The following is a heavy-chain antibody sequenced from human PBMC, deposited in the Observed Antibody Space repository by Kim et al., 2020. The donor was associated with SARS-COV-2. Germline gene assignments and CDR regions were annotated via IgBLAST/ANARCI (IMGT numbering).Heavy chain of an antibody. D-gene: IGHD3-22*01. CDR2: ISGSGRTT. CDR1: GFTFTDYA. CDR3: ARFDDSNGYYQYYFDY. V-gene: IGHV3-23*01. J-gene: IGHJ4*02. Sequence: GGSLRLSCVASGFTFTDYALSWVRQAPGKGLEWVSAISGSGRTTYSADSVRGRFTISRDTSKNTVYLQMNSLRAEDTAMYYCARFDDSNGYYQYYFDYWGQGTLAPVSP.